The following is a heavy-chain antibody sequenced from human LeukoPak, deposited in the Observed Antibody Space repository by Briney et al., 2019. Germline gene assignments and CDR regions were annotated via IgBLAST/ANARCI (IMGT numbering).Heavy chain of an antibody. V-gene: IGHV4-59*08. CDR3: ASGYSYDLFDY. CDR2: IYYSGST. D-gene: IGHD5-18*01. CDR1: GGSISSYY. Sequence: SETLSLTCTVSGGSISSYYWSWIRQPPGKGLEWIGYIYYSGSTYYNPSLKSRVTISVDTSKNQFSLKLSSVTAADTGVYYCASGYSYDLFDYWGQGTLVTVSS. J-gene: IGHJ4*02.